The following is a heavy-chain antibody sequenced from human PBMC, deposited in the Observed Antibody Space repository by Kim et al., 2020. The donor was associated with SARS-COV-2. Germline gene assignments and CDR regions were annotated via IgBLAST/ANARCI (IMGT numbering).Heavy chain of an antibody. CDR3: SRVSPPWSSSWYRAPSIDP. D-gene: IGHD6-13*01. CDR2: ISAYNGNT. V-gene: IGHV1-18*01. Sequence: ASVKVSCKASGYTFTSYGISWVRQAPGQGLEWMGWISAYNGNTNYAQKLQGRVTMTTDTSTSTAYMELRSLRSDDTAVYYCSRVSPPWSSSWYRAPSIDPWGQGTLVTVSS. J-gene: IGHJ5*02. CDR1: GYTFTSYG.